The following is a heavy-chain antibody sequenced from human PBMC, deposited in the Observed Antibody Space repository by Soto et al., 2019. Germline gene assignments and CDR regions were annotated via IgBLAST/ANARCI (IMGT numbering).Heavy chain of an antibody. J-gene: IGHJ3*02. CDR2: INAGNGNT. CDR1: GYTFTSYA. V-gene: IGHV1-3*01. Sequence: ASVKVSCKASGYTFTSYAMHWVRQAPGQRLEWMGWINAGNGNTKYSQKFQVRVTISRDNSKNTLYLQMNSLRAEDTAVYYCAKALTQGYCSGGSCHDAFDIWGQGTMVTVSS. CDR3: AKALTQGYCSGGSCHDAFDI. D-gene: IGHD2-15*01.